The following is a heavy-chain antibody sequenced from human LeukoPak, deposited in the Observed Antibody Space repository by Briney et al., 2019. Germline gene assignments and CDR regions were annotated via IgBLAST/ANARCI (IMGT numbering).Heavy chain of an antibody. J-gene: IGHJ4*02. D-gene: IGHD3-9*01. CDR1: GGSISSSSYY. Sequence: SETLSLTCTVSGGSISSSSYYWGWIRQPPGKGLEWIGSIYYSGSTYYNPSLKSRVTISVGTSKNQFSLKLSSVTAADTAVYYCARRPYYDILTGYYYFDYWGQGTLVTVSS. CDR3: ARRPYYDILTGYYYFDY. V-gene: IGHV4-39*01. CDR2: IYYSGST.